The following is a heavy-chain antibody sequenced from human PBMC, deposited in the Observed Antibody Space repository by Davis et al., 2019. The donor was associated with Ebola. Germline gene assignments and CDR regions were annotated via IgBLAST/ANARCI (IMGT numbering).Heavy chain of an antibody. CDR3: ARGDKVTPVGKRGVRHLDGFDS. Sequence: PSETLSLTCAVSGSSISSGFYWGWIRPSPGKGLEWIGSISSSGSTHYNPSLKSRVTISVDMSKNQFSLMLSSVTAADTAVYYCARGDKVTPVGKRGVRHLDGFDSWGQGTLVTVSS. V-gene: IGHV4-38-2*01. J-gene: IGHJ4*02. D-gene: IGHD6-13*01. CDR2: ISSSGST. CDR1: GSSISSGFY.